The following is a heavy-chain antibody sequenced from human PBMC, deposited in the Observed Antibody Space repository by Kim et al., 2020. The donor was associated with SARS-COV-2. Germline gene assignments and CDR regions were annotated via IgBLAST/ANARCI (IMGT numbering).Heavy chain of an antibody. CDR2: ISWNSGSI. D-gene: IGHD6-6*01. J-gene: IGHJ6*02. V-gene: IGHV3-9*01. CDR3: AKDIGSSSSYYYYGMDV. CDR1: GFTFDDYA. Sequence: GGSLRLSCAASGFTFDDYAMHWVRQAPGKGLEWVSGISWNSGSIGYADSVKGRFTISRDNAKNSLYLQMNSLRAEDTALYYCAKDIGSSSSYYYYGMDVWGQGTTVTVSS.